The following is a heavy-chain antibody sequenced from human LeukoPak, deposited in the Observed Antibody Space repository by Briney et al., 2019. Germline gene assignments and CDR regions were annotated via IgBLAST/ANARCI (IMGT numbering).Heavy chain of an antibody. J-gene: IGHJ6*02. Sequence: ASVKVSCKASGGTFSSYAISWVRQAPGQGLEWMGRIIPILGIANYAQKSQGRVTITADKSTSTAYMELSSLRSEDTAVYYCARDSSGYYYYGMDVWGQGTTVTVSS. D-gene: IGHD6-19*01. CDR1: GGTFSSYA. V-gene: IGHV1-69*04. CDR3: ARDSSGYYYYGMDV. CDR2: IIPILGIA.